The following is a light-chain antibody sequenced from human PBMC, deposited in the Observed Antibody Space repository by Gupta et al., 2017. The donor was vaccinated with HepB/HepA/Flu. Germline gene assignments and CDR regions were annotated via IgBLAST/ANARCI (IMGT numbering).Light chain of an antibody. J-gene: IGLJ2*01. CDR3: QAGDNSAHVV. Sequence: SFEVSQPPSVSVSPGPTASITCSGDKLGNKYASWYQQKPGQSPVLVIYQNFRRPAGIPGRFSGSNSGNTATLTISGTQEGEEADYYCQAGDNSAHVVFGGGTKLTVL. CDR1: KLGNKY. CDR2: QNF. V-gene: IGLV3-1*01.